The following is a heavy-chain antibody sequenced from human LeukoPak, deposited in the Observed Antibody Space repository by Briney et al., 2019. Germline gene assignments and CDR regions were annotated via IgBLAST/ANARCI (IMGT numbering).Heavy chain of an antibody. CDR2: IRYDGSNK. V-gene: IGHV3-30*02. CDR1: GFTFSSYA. CDR3: AKDYIVVVPAATNFDY. J-gene: IGHJ4*02. Sequence: GGSLRLSCAASGFTFSSYAMHWVRQAPGKGLEWVAFIRYDGSNKYYADSVKGRFTISRDNSKNTLYLQMNSLRAEDTAVYYCAKDYIVVVPAATNFDYWGQGTLVTVSS. D-gene: IGHD2-2*01.